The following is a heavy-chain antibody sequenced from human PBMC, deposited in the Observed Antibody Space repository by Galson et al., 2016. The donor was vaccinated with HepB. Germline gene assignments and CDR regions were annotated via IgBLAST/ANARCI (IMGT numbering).Heavy chain of an antibody. V-gene: IGHV6-1*01. CDR1: GDSVSSNRAT. CDR2: TYHRSKWYE. J-gene: IGHJ4*02. CDR3: ARDLYGVHYFDF. D-gene: IGHD4-17*01. Sequence: CAISGDSVSSNRATWNWIRQSPSRGLEWLGRTYHRSKWYESYAVSAKNRITISPDTSQNQFSLHLNSVTPEDTAVYYCARDLYGVHYFDFWGQGILVTVSS.